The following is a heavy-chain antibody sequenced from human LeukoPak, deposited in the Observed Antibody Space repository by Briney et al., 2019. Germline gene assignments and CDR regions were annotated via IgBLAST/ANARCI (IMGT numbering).Heavy chain of an antibody. CDR2: INHSGST. V-gene: IGHV4-34*01. J-gene: IGHJ4*02. D-gene: IGHD2-15*01. CDR1: GGSFSGYY. CDR3: ARERIFDY. Sequence: PSEILSLTCAVYGGSFSGYYWSWIRQPPGKGLEWIGEINHSGSTNYNPSLKSRVTISVDTSKNQFSLKLGSVTAADTAVYYCARERIFDYWGQGTLVTVSS.